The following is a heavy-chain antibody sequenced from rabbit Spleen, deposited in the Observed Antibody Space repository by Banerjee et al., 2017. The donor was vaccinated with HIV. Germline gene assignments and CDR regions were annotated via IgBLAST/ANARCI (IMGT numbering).Heavy chain of an antibody. V-gene: IGHV1S40*01. D-gene: IGHD8-1*01. J-gene: IGHJ6*01. CDR3: ARDAASSFSSYGMDL. CDR1: GFSFSSSYW. CDR2: ISTGSSGST. Sequence: QSLEESGGDLVKPGASLTLTCTASGFSFSSSYWMCWVRQAPGKGLEWIGCISTGSSGSTYFATWAKGRFTCSKTSSTTVTLQMTRLTAADTATYFCARDAASSFSSYGMDLWGPGTLVTVS.